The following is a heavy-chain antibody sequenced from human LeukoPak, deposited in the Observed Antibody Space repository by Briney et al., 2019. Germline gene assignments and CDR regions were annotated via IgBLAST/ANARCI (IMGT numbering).Heavy chain of an antibody. D-gene: IGHD5/OR15-5a*01. Sequence: GASLRLSCAASGFAFNTYAMTWVRQAPEKGLQWVSTISTSGRATYYADSVEGRFTISRDNSKNTLYLQMNSLRADDTAVYYCAKARGSSVYEPFDYWGQGTQVTVSP. CDR3: AKARGSSVYEPFDY. J-gene: IGHJ4*02. CDR1: GFAFNTYA. V-gene: IGHV3-23*01. CDR2: ISTSGRAT.